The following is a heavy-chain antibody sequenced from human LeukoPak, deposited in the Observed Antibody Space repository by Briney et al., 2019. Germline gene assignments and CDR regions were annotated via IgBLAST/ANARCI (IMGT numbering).Heavy chain of an antibody. D-gene: IGHD4-11*01. CDR1: GYTFTSYG. Sequence: ASVKVSCKASGYTFTSYGIRWVRQAPGQGLEWMGWISAYNGNTNYAQKLQGRVTMTTDTSTSTAYMELRSLRSDDTAVYYCASSPYSNYGYYYYGMDVWGQGTTVTVSS. CDR2: ISAYNGNT. V-gene: IGHV1-18*01. CDR3: ASSPYSNYGYYYYGMDV. J-gene: IGHJ6*02.